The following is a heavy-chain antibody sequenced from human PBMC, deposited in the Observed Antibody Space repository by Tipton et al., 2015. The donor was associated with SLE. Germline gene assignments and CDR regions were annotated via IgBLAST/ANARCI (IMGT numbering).Heavy chain of an antibody. D-gene: IGHD3-10*01. CDR3: ARGRDNGSGSPQGY. CDR1: GFTFSSYS. CDR2: ISSSSSYI. V-gene: IGHV3-21*01. J-gene: IGHJ4*02. Sequence: SLRLSCAASGFTFSSYSMNWVRQAPGKGLEWVSSISSSSSYIYYADSVKGRFTISRDNAKNSLYLQMNSLRAEDTAVYYCARGRDNGSGSPQGYWGQGTLVTVSS.